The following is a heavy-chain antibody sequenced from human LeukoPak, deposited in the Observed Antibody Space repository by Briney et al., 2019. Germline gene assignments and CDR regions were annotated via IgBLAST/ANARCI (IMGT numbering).Heavy chain of an antibody. D-gene: IGHD2-15*01. CDR2: ISSSSSYI. J-gene: IGHJ4*02. V-gene: IGHV3-21*01. Sequence: PGGSLRLSCAASGFTFSSYSMNWVRQAPGKGLEWVSSISSSSSYIYYADSVKGRFTISRDNAKNSLYLQMNSLRAEDTAVYYCATCDGGSCYLGYWGQGTLVTVSS. CDR1: GFTFSSYS. CDR3: ATCDGGSCYLGY.